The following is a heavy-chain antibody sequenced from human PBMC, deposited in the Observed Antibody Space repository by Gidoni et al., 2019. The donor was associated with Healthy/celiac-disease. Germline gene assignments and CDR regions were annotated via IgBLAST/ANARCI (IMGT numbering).Heavy chain of an antibody. CDR2: IRWNRGSI. D-gene: IGHD4-17*01. V-gene: IGHV3-9*01. Sequence: EVHLVESGGGLVQPGRSLRLSCASTGFTFNAYAIIWFRKAPGKGLEWVLGIRWNRGSIGYADSVKCRFTISIDNDKNALYRQMNSLRAEDTALYYCAKGLYGDYVPPLDYWGQGTLVTVSS. CDR1: GFTFNAYA. J-gene: IGHJ4*02. CDR3: AKGLYGDYVPPLDY.